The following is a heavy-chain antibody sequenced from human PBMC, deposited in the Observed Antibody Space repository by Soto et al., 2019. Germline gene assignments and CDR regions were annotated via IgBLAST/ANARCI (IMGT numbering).Heavy chain of an antibody. Sequence: PSETLSLTCAVSGYSISSGYYWGWIRQLPGKGLEWIGSIYESGRTYYNPSLKSRVTVSVDTSKNLFSLKLSFVTAADTAVYYCARNSGSLKPDFDYWGQGTLVTVSS. CDR3: ARNSGSLKPDFDY. D-gene: IGHD1-26*01. V-gene: IGHV4-38-2*01. J-gene: IGHJ4*02. CDR1: GYSISSGYY. CDR2: IYESGRT.